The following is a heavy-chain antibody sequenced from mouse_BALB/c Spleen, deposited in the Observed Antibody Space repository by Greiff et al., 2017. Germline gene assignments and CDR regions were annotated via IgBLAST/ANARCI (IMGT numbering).Heavy chain of an antibody. CDR1: GYTFTSYW. CDR3: ARSGITTGYFDY. D-gene: IGHD2-4*01. J-gene: IGHJ2*01. CDR2: INPSTGYT. Sequence: VKLQESGAELAKPGASVKMSCKASGYTFTSYWMHWVKQRPGQGLEWIGYINPSTGYTEYNQKFKDKATLTADKSSSTAYMQLSSLTSEDSAVYYCARSGITTGYFDYWGQGTTLTVSS. V-gene: IGHV1-7*01.